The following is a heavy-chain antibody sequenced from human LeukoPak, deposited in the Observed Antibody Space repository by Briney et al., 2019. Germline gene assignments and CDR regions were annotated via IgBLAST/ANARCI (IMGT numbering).Heavy chain of an antibody. Sequence: GESLKISCKASGYNFISYWIGWVRQMPGKGLEWMGIIYPGDSDTRYSPSFEGQVTISADVSINTVYLQWRSLKASDSAMFYCARHDSGYDPIIEYWGQGTLVTVSP. V-gene: IGHV5-51*01. CDR1: GYNFISYW. CDR2: IYPGDSDT. CDR3: ARHDSGYDPIIEY. D-gene: IGHD5-12*01. J-gene: IGHJ4*02.